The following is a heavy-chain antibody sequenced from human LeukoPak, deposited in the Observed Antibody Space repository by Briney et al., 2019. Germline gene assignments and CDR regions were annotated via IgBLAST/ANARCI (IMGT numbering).Heavy chain of an antibody. V-gene: IGHV3-21*01. D-gene: IGHD5-12*01. J-gene: IGHJ4*02. Sequence: GGSLRLSCAASGFTFSSYEMNWVRQAPGRGLEWVSSISSSSNYIYYADSVKGRFTISRDNAKNSLYLQMNSLRAEDTAVYYCARDAWYSGYDFIGGYFDYWGQGTLVTVSS. CDR3: ARDAWYSGYDFIGGYFDY. CDR2: ISSSSNYI. CDR1: GFTFSSYE.